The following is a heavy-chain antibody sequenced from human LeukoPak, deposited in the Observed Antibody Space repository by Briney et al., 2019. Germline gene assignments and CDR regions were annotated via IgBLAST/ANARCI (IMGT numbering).Heavy chain of an antibody. CDR1: GFTFSSYA. V-gene: IGHV3-30*04. CDR3: ARESTDCSSTSCYAEYFGY. Sequence: GGSLRLSCGASGFTFSSYAMHWVRQAPGKGLEWVAVISYDGSNKYYADSVKGRFTISRDNSKNTLYLQMNSLRAEDTAVYYCARESTDCSSTSCYAEYFGYWGQGTLVTVSS. CDR2: ISYDGSNK. J-gene: IGHJ4*02. D-gene: IGHD2-2*01.